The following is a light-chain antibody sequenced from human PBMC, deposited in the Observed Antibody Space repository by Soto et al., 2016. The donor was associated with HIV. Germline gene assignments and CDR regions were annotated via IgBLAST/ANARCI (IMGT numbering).Light chain of an antibody. CDR1: SLRSYY. V-gene: IGLV3-19*01. Sequence: SSELTQDPEVSVALGQTVRITCQGDSLRSYYASWYQQKPGQAPVLVIYDKNNRPSGIPDRFSGSSSGNTASLTITGAQAEDEADYYCNSRDSSGNHLVFGGGTKLTVL. J-gene: IGLJ2*01. CDR3: NSRDSSGNHLV. CDR2: DKN.